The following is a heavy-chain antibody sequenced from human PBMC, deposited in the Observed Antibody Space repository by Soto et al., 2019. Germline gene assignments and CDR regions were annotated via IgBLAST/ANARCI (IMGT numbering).Heavy chain of an antibody. V-gene: IGHV4-30-2*01. J-gene: IGHJ4*02. CDR1: GGSISSGGYS. CDR3: ARERWLQLGQYFDY. CDR2: IYHSGST. Sequence: SETLSLTCAVSGGSISSGGYSWSWIRQPPGKGLEWIGYIYHSGSTYYNPSLKSRVTISVDRSKIQFSLKLSSVTAADTAVYYCARERWLQLGQYFDYWGQGTLVTVYS. D-gene: IGHD5-12*01.